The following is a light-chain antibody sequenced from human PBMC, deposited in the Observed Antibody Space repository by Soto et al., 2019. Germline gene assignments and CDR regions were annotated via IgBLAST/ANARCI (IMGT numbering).Light chain of an antibody. CDR3: QQYYSAPPYT. CDR2: WAS. V-gene: IGKV4-1*01. Sequence: DIVMTQSPDSLAVSLGERATINCKSSQSVLYSYNNKNYLAWYQQQPGQPPKLLIYWASTREAGVFALCNGSASSINYHLPIISLQDEDVAVYYCQQYYSAPPYTFGQGTKLEIK. J-gene: IGKJ2*01. CDR1: QSVLYSYNNKNY.